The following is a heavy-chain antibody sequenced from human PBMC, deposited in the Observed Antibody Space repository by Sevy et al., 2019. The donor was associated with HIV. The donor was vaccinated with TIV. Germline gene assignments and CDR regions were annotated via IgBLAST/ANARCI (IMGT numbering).Heavy chain of an antibody. J-gene: IGHJ4*02. Sequence: ASVKVSCKTSGYTFTSFGMSWVRQAPGQGLEWVGWISVYNGKTNYAQKFQGRITLTSDTSTRTAYMELRSLRSDDTAVYYCSRRGAFEYDSSGFQSHWGQGTLVTVSS. CDR1: GYTFTSFG. D-gene: IGHD3-22*01. V-gene: IGHV1-18*01. CDR3: SRRGAFEYDSSGFQSH. CDR2: ISVYNGKT.